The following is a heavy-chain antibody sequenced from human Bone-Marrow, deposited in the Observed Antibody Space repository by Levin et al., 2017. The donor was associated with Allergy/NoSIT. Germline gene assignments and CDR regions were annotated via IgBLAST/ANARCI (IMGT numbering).Heavy chain of an antibody. V-gene: IGHV1-69*04. Sequence: SVKVSCKASEGTFGSSTITWVRQAPGQGLEWIGRTIPILNIANSAQKLQGRVTITADKSTNTAYLELTSLTFEDTAVYYCARDSDSYASGSPYWGQGTLVTVSS. CDR3: ARDSDSYASGSPY. CDR2: TIPILNIA. J-gene: IGHJ1*01. D-gene: IGHD3-10*01. CDR1: EGTFGSST.